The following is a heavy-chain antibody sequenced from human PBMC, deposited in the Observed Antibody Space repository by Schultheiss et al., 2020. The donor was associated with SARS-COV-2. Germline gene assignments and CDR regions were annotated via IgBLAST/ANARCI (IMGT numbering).Heavy chain of an antibody. CDR1: GFLFNSYT. CDR2: IKQDGSDK. V-gene: IGHV3-7*03. Sequence: GESLKISCAASGFLFNSYTMNWVRQAPGKGLEWVANIKQDGSDKYYADSVKGRFTISRDNARNSLYLDMNSLRAEDTAVYYCAGQAYALFDPWGQGTLVTVSS. CDR3: AGQAYALFDP. J-gene: IGHJ5*02. D-gene: IGHD2-2*01.